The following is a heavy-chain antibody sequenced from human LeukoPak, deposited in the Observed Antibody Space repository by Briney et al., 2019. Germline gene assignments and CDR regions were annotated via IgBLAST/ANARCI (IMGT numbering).Heavy chain of an antibody. V-gene: IGHV4-34*01. D-gene: IGHD3-10*01. Sequence: SETLSLTCAVCGGSFSGYYWSWIRQPPGKGLEWIGEINHSGSTNYNPSLKSRVTISVDTSKNQFSLKLSSVTAADTAVYYCARGSGRDYWGQGTLVTVSS. CDR1: GGSFSGYY. J-gene: IGHJ4*02. CDR2: INHSGST. CDR3: ARGSGRDY.